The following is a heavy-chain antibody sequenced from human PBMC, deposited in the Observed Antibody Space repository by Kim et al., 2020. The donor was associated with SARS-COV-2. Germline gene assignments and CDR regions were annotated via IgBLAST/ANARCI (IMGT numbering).Heavy chain of an antibody. V-gene: IGHV1-69*13. J-gene: IGHJ3*02. D-gene: IGHD6-13*01. CDR2: IIPIFGTA. CDR3: ARDSLPIAAAGNDAFDI. Sequence: SVKVSCKASGGTFSSYAISWVRQAPGQGLEWMGGIIPIFGTANYAQKFQGRVTITADESTSTAYMELSSLRSEDTAVYYCARDSLPIAAAGNDAFDIWGQGKMVTVSS. CDR1: GGTFSSYA.